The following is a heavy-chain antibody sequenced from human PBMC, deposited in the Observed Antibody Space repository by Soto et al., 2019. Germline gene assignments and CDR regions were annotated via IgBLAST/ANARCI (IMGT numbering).Heavy chain of an antibody. J-gene: IGHJ6*02. Sequence: QVQLVESGGGVVQPGRSLRLSCAASGFTFSSYAMHWVRQAPGKGLEWVAVISYDGSNKYYADSVKGRFTISRDNSKNTLYLQMNRLRAEDTAVYYCARDPARLVVVPAASPYYYYGMDVWGQGTTVTVSS. CDR2: ISYDGSNK. CDR3: ARDPARLVVVPAASPYYYYGMDV. V-gene: IGHV3-30-3*01. CDR1: GFTFSSYA. D-gene: IGHD2-2*01.